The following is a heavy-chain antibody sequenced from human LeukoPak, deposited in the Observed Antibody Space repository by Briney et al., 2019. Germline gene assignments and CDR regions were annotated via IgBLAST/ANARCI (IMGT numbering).Heavy chain of an antibody. J-gene: IGHJ4*02. Sequence: SVKVSCKASGGTFSSYAISWVRQAPGQGLECMGRIIPIFGIANYAQKFQGRVTITADKSTSTAYMELSSLRSEDTAVYYCARDFRGELPDYWGQGTLVTVSS. CDR2: IIPIFGIA. CDR1: GGTFSSYA. CDR3: ARDFRGELPDY. V-gene: IGHV1-69*04. D-gene: IGHD1-26*01.